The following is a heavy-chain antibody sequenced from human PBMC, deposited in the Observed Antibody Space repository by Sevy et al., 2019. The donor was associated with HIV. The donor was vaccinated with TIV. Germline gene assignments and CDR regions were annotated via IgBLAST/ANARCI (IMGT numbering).Heavy chain of an antibody. Sequence: GGSLRLSCAASGFTFSNAWMSWVRQAPGKGLKWVGRIKRKTDGGTTDYAAPVKDRFTISRDDSKNTLYLQMNSLKTEDTAVYYCTTLQWELLDYWGQRTLVTVSS. CDR1: GFTFSNAW. J-gene: IGHJ4*02. V-gene: IGHV3-15*01. CDR3: TTLQWELLDY. D-gene: IGHD1-26*01. CDR2: IKRKTDGGTT.